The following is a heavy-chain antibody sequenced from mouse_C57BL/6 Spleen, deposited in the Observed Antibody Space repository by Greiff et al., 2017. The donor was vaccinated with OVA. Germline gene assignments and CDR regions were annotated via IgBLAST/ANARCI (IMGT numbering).Heavy chain of an antibody. CDR2: IDPSDSYT. V-gene: IGHV1-69*01. D-gene: IGHD1-1*01. CDR1: GYTFTSYW. CDR3: ARSITTVPRYFDV. J-gene: IGHJ1*03. Sequence: VQLQQPGAELVMPGASVKLSCKASGYTFTSYWMHWVKQRPGQGLEWIGEIDPSDSYTNSNQKFKGKSTLTVDKSSSTAYMQLSSLTSEDSAVYYCARSITTVPRYFDVWGTGTTVTVSS.